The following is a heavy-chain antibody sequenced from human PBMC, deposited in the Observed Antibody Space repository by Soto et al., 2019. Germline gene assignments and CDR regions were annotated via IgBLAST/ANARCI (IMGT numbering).Heavy chain of an antibody. J-gene: IGHJ4*02. CDR2: IYYSGST. D-gene: IGHD2-2*01. V-gene: IGHV4-39*01. Sequence: QLQLQESGPGLMKPSETLSLTCTVSGGSISSSSYYWGWIRQPPGKGLEWIGSIYYSGSTYYNPSLKSRVTISVDTSKNQFSLKLSSVTAADTAVYYCARHYLPRAGGTSKSYYFDYWGQGTLVTVSS. CDR3: ARHYLPRAGGTSKSYYFDY. CDR1: GGSISSSSYY.